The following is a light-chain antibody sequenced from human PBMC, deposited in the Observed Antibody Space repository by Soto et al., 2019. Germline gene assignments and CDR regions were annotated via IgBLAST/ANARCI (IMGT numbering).Light chain of an antibody. CDR2: DAS. CDR3: QQRSNWPLLT. J-gene: IGKJ4*01. V-gene: IGKV3-11*01. CDR1: QSVSNF. Sequence: EIVLTQSPATWSLSPGDRATLSCRASQSVSNFLAWYQQKPGQAPRLLIYDASNRATGIPARFSGGGSGSEFTLTISSLEPEDFAVYYSQQRSNWPLLTFGGGTKVEIK.